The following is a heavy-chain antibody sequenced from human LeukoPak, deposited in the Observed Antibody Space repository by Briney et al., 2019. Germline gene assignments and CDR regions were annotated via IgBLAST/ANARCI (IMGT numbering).Heavy chain of an antibody. V-gene: IGHV3-30*18. J-gene: IGHJ6*02. D-gene: IGHD6-6*01. Sequence: GRSLRLSCAASGFTFSSYGMHWVRQAPGKGLEWVAVISYDGSNKYYADSVKGRFTISRDYSKNTLYLQMNSLRAEDTAVYYCAKALARPGYYYGMDVWGQGTTVTVSS. CDR3: AKALARPGYYYGMDV. CDR1: GFTFSSYG. CDR2: ISYDGSNK.